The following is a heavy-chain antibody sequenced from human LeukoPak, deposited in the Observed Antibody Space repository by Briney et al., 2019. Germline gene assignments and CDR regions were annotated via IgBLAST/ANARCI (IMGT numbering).Heavy chain of an antibody. J-gene: IGHJ5*02. Sequence: SETLSLTCTVSGGSISSSGYYWGWIRQPPGKGLEWIGSIYHSGSTYYNPSLKSRVTISVDTSKNQFSLKLSSVTAADTAVYYCARFSSSTSTPFGPWGQGTLVTVSS. CDR2: IYHSGST. D-gene: IGHD2-2*01. V-gene: IGHV4-39*07. CDR1: GGSISSSGYY. CDR3: ARFSSSTSTPFGP.